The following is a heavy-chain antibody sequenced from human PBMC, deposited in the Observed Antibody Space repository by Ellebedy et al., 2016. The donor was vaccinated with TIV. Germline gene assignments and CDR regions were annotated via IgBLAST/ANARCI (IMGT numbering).Heavy chain of an antibody. D-gene: IGHD2-2*01. CDR3: ARAVVPDYFDY. V-gene: IGHV4-39*07. CDR1: GGSISSSSYY. Sequence: SETLSLXCTVSGGSISSSSYYWGWIRQPPGKGLEWIGSIYYSGSTYYNPSLKSRVTISVDTSKNQFSLKLSSVTAADTAVYYCARAVVPDYFDYWGQGTLVTASS. CDR2: IYYSGST. J-gene: IGHJ4*02.